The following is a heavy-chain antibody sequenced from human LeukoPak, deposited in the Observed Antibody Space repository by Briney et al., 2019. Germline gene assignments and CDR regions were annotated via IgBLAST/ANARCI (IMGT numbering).Heavy chain of an antibody. J-gene: IGHJ3*02. CDR2: IIPILGIA. CDR1: GSTFSSYA. V-gene: IGHV1-69*04. D-gene: IGHD6-13*01. Sequence: GASVKVSCKASGSTFSSYAISWVRQAPGQGLEWMGRIIPILGIANYAQKFQGRVTITADKSTSTAYMELSSLRSEDTAVYYCASPADSTPPDAFDIWGQGTMVTVSS. CDR3: ASPADSTPPDAFDI.